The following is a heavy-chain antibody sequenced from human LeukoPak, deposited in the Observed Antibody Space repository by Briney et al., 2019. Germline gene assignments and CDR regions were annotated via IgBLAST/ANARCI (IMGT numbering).Heavy chain of an antibody. CDR1: GFNFGGFS. CDR2: ISGSGGST. CDR3: AKDSGIVVVPAAIWDD. V-gene: IGHV3-23*01. Sequence: GGSLRLSCAASGFNFGGFSMSWVRQAPGKGLEWVSAISGSGGSTYYADSVKGRFTISRDNSKNTLYLQMNSLRAEDTAVYYCAKDSGIVVVPAAIWDDWGQGTMVTVSS. J-gene: IGHJ3*01. D-gene: IGHD2-2*01.